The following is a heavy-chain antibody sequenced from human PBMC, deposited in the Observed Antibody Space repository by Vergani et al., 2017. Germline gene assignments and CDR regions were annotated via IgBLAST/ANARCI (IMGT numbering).Heavy chain of an antibody. CDR1: GGSFSGYY. Sequence: QVQLQQWGAGLLKPSETLSLTCAVYGGSFSGYYWSWIRQPPGKGLEWIGEINHSGSTNYNPSLKRRVTISVDTSKNQFSLKLSFVTAADSAVYYCARGQGSNDYYYYYGMDVWGEGTTVTVSS. D-gene: IGHD4/OR15-4a*01. J-gene: IGHJ6*04. CDR2: INHSGST. V-gene: IGHV4-34*01. CDR3: ARGQGSNDYYYYYGMDV.